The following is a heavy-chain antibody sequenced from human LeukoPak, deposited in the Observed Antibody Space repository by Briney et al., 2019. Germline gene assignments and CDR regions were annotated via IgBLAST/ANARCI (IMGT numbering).Heavy chain of an antibody. CDR3: AKALGHYDSSGYYYGY. Sequence: GGSLRLSCAASEFTFTTYGMHWVRQAPGKGLEWVAFIYYDGSNIYYADYVKGRFTISRDISKNTLYLQMDSLRAEDTAVYYCAKALGHYDSSGYYYGYWGQGTLVTVSS. CDR1: EFTFTTYG. CDR2: IYYDGSNI. J-gene: IGHJ4*02. V-gene: IGHV3-30*02. D-gene: IGHD3-22*01.